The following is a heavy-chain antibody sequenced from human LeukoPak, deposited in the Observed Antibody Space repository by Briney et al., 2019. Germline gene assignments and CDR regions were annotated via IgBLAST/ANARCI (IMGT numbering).Heavy chain of an antibody. D-gene: IGHD5-12*01. CDR1: GGTSSSYA. J-gene: IGHJ5*02. Sequence: SVKVSCKASGGTSSSYAISWVRQPPGHGLEWMGGIIPIFGTANYAQKFQGRVTITTDESTSTAYMELSSLRSEDTAVYYCARAPGYSGYPNWFDPWGQGTLVTVSS. CDR2: IIPIFGTA. V-gene: IGHV1-69*05. CDR3: ARAPGYSGYPNWFDP.